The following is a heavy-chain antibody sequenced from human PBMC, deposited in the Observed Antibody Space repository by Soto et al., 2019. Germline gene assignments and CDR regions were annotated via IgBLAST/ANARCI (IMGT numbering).Heavy chain of an antibody. Sequence: QVQLVQSGGEVKRPGASVKVSCKTSGYTFSNYGITWVRQAPGQPLEWLGWISLYSDGTNYAQKFQGRVSMTTDTSTTTAYMELRSLRSEDTDVYYCASTKYDSSAYYYWYLGLWGRGTLVTVSS. D-gene: IGHD3-22*01. V-gene: IGHV1-18*01. CDR2: ISLYSDGT. J-gene: IGHJ2*01. CDR3: ASTKYDSSAYYYWYLGL. CDR1: GYTFSNYG.